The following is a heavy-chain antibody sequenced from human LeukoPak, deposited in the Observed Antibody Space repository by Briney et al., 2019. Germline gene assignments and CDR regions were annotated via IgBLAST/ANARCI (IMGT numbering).Heavy chain of an antibody. CDR2: ISYDGSNK. V-gene: IGHV3-30-3*01. D-gene: IGHD6-19*01. Sequence: GRSLRLSCAASGFPFSSYAMHWVRQAPGKGLEWVAVISYDGSNKYYADSVKGRFTISRDNSKNTLYLQMNSLRAEDTAVYYCAREFRVYSSGPYWGQGTLVTVSS. J-gene: IGHJ4*02. CDR3: AREFRVYSSGPY. CDR1: GFPFSSYA.